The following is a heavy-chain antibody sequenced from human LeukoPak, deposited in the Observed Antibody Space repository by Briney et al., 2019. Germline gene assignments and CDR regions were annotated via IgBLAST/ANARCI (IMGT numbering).Heavy chain of an antibody. CDR2: IRSKANSYAT. CDR1: GFTFSGSA. V-gene: IGHV3-73*01. CDR3: TRRYLLAAFDI. D-gene: IGHD2-21*01. J-gene: IGHJ3*02. Sequence: PGGSLRLSCAASGFTFSGSAMHWVRQASGKGLEWVGRIRSKANSYATAYAASVKGRFTISRDDSKNTAYLQMNSLKTEDTAVYYCTRRYLLAAFDIWGQGTMVTVSS.